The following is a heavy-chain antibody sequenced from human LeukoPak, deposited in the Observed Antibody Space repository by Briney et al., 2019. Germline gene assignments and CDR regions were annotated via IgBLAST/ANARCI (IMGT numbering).Heavy chain of an antibody. J-gene: IGHJ3*02. CDR3: ARDLHSGSYEDAFDI. V-gene: IGHV3-21*01. CDR2: ITSSSTYI. CDR1: VFTFSSYS. D-gene: IGHD1-26*01. Sequence: GGSLRLSCAASVFTFSSYSMNWVRQAPGKGLEWVSSITSSSTYIYYADSVKGRFTISRDNAENSLYLQMNSLRAEDTAVYYCARDLHSGSYEDAFDIWGQGTMVTVS.